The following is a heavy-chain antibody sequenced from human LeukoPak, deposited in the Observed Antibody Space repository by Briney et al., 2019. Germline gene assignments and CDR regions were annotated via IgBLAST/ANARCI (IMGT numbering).Heavy chain of an antibody. CDR2: ISDRGGAT. CDR1: GFTFSTYA. D-gene: IGHD4-11*01. Sequence: PGGSLRLSCAASGFTFSTYAMSWVRQAPGKGLEWVSVISDRGGATYYADSVKGRFTISRDNSKNTLHLQMNSLRAEDTALYYCAKCRTSVTSPFDYWGQGTLVTVSP. J-gene: IGHJ4*02. V-gene: IGHV3-23*01. CDR3: AKCRTSVTSPFDY.